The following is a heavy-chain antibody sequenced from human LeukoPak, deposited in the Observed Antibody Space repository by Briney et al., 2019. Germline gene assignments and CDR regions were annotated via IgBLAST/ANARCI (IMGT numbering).Heavy chain of an antibody. D-gene: IGHD3-22*01. CDR1: GYTFTSYD. CDR2: INTNTGNP. CDR3: ARPPGGYYYDSSVWDFGY. V-gene: IGHV7-4-1*02. Sequence: ASVKVSCKASGYTFTSYDINWVRQATGQGLEWMGWINTNTGNPTYAQGFTGRFVFSLDTSVSTAYLQISSLKAEDTAVYSCARPPGGYYYDSSVWDFGYWGRETLVTFS. J-gene: IGHJ4*02.